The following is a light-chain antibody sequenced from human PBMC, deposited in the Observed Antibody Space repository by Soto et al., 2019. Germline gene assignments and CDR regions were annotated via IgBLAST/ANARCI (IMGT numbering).Light chain of an antibody. CDR2: KAS. V-gene: IGKV1-5*03. Sequence: DIQMTQSPSTLSASVGDRVTITCRASQSINSWLAWYQQKAGKAPNLLIYKASSLENAVPSRFSGSGSGTEFTLSLSSLRPDDFATDYCQQYSNYPSTVSQGTKAEIK. CDR3: QQYSNYPST. CDR1: QSINSW. J-gene: IGKJ1*01.